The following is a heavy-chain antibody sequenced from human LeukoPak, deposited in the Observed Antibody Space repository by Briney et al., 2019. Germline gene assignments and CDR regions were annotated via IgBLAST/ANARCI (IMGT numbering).Heavy chain of an antibody. CDR3: ARQGPRGATTFFDY. V-gene: IGHV4-39*01. J-gene: IGHJ4*02. CDR2: IYYSGST. Sequence: SETLSLTCTVSGGSISSSSYYWGWIRQPPGTGLEWIGSIYYSGSTYYNPSLKSRVTTSVDTSKNQFSLKLSSVTAADTAVYYCARQGPRGATTFFDYWGQGTLVTVSS. CDR1: GGSISSSSYY. D-gene: IGHD1-26*01.